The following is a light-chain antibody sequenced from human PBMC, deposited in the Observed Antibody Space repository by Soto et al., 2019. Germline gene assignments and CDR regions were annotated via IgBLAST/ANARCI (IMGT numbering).Light chain of an antibody. CDR2: VTS. Sequence: EYVLTQSPGTLSLSPGERATLSCRASQSVISNYLAWYQQKPGQAPRLLIYVTSRRATGIPDRFSGSGSGTDFTLTISRLEPEDFAVYYCQQYGSSPPITFGQGKRLEIK. V-gene: IGKV3-20*01. J-gene: IGKJ5*01. CDR3: QQYGSSPPIT. CDR1: QSVISNY.